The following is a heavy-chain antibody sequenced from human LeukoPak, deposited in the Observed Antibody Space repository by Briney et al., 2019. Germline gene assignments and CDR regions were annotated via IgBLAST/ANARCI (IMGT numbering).Heavy chain of an antibody. CDR2: VYYSGST. CDR3: ARAQRIAPQTYYFDY. Sequence: SETLSLTCTVSGGSVRTTSYFWGWIRQPPGKGLEWIGSVYYSGSTYYNPSLKSRVTISVDTSKNQFSLKLSSVTAADTAVYYCARAQRIAPQTYYFDYWGQGTLVTVSS. J-gene: IGHJ4*02. D-gene: IGHD6-6*01. V-gene: IGHV4-39*07. CDR1: GGSVRTTSYF.